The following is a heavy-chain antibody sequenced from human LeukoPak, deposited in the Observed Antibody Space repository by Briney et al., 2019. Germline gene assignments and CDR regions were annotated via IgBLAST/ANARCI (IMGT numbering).Heavy chain of an antibody. CDR1: GYTFTGYY. D-gene: IGHD7-27*01. V-gene: IGHV1-2*02. Sequence: ASVKVSCKASGYTFTGYYMHWVRQAPGQGLEWMGWINPNSGGTNYAQKFQGRVTMTRDTSISTAYMELSRLRSDDTAVYSCARGGFRRWGDYFDYWGQGTLVTVSS. CDR2: INPNSGGT. J-gene: IGHJ4*02. CDR3: ARGGFRRWGDYFDY.